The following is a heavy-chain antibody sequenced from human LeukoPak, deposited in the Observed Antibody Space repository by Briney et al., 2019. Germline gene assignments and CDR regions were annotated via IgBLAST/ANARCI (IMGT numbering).Heavy chain of an antibody. CDR2: ISSSGSTI. V-gene: IGHV3-11*01. J-gene: IGHJ4*02. CDR3: ARDWDYYGSGSYLAY. D-gene: IGHD3-10*01. CDR1: GFTFSDYC. Sequence: PGGSLRLSCAASGFTFSDYCMSWSRHAPGQGLERVSYISSSGSTIYYATSVKGRFTISRDNAKNSLYLQMNSLRAEDAAVYYCARDWDYYGSGSYLAYWGQGTLVTVSS.